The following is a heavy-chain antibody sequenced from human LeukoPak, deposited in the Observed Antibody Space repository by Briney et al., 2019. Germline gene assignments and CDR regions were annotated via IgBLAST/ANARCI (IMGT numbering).Heavy chain of an antibody. D-gene: IGHD6-6*01. V-gene: IGHV1-8*01. CDR2: MSPNSGNT. CDR3: ARGSLAGLVGGVDY. Sequence: VKVSCKASGYTFTSYDINWMRQATGQGLEWMGWMSPNSGNTGYAQKFQGRVTMTRDTSTSTVYMELSSLRSEDTAVYYCARGSLAGLVGGVDYWGQGTLVTVSS. J-gene: IGHJ4*02. CDR1: GYTFTSYD.